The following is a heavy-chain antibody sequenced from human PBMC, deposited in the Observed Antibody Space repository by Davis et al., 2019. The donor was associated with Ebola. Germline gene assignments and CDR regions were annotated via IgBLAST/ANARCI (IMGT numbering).Heavy chain of an antibody. CDR2: ITPFNGNT. D-gene: IGHD5-12*01. J-gene: IGHJ4*02. V-gene: IGHV1-45*02. CDR3: ARSEGPYSGYDF. CDR1: GYTFSYRY. Sequence: SVKVSCKASGYTFSYRYLHWVRQAPGQALEWMGWITPFNGNTNYAQKFQDRVTITRDRSMSTTYMELSSLISEDTAMYYCARSEGPYSGYDFWGQGTLVTVSS.